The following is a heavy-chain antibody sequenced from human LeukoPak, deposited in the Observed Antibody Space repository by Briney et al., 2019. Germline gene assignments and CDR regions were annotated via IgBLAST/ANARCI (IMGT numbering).Heavy chain of an antibody. CDR1: GYTFTGYY. CDR3: ARGLESYNWIDP. J-gene: IGHJ5*02. Sequence: ASVKVSCKASGYTFTGYYMHWVRQAPGQGLEWMGWINPNSGGTNYAQKFQGRVTMTRDTSISTAYMELSRLRSEDTAVYYCARGLESYNWIDPWGQGTLVTVSS. CDR2: INPNSGGT. V-gene: IGHV1-2*02. D-gene: IGHD3-16*02.